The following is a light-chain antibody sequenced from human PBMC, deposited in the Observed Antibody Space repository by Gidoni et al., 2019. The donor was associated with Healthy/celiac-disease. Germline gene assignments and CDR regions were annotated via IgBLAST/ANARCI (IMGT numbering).Light chain of an antibody. J-gene: IGLJ2*01. CDR1: SSNIGSTT. V-gene: IGLV1-44*01. CDR3: AAWDDSLNGPV. CDR2: SNN. Sequence: QSVLTQPPSASGTPGKRATTSCSGSSSNIGSTTVNWYQQRPGTAPKLLIYSNNQRPPGVPDRFSGSKSGTSASLAVSGLQSEDEADYYCAAWDDSLNGPVFGGGTKLTVL.